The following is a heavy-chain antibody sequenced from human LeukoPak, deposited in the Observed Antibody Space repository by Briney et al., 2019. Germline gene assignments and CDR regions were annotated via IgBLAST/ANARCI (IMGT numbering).Heavy chain of an antibody. J-gene: IGHJ4*02. CDR1: GFSFSSYG. CDR2: TWYDGSNK. V-gene: IGHV3-33*06. Sequence: PGGSLRLSCAASGFSFSSYGMHWVRQAPGKGLEWVAVTWYDGSNKYYADSVKCRFTISRENSKNTLYLQMNILRAEDTAVYYCAKEYYYGSGSYYTKPYFFDYWGQGTLVTVSS. CDR3: AKEYYYGSGSYYTKPYFFDY. D-gene: IGHD3-10*01.